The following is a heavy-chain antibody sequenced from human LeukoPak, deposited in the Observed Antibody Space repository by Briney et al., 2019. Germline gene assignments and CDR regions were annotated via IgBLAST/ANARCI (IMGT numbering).Heavy chain of an antibody. CDR2: ISSSGSTI. CDR3: ARDDIVAAFDY. CDR1: GFTFSSYE. V-gene: IGHV3-48*03. D-gene: IGHD5-12*01. J-gene: IGHJ4*02. Sequence: GGSLRLSCAASGFTFSSYEMNWVRQAPGKGLEWVSYISSSGSTIYYADSVKGRFTISRDNAKNSLYLQMNSLRAEDTAVYYCARDDIVAAFDYWGQGTLVTVSS.